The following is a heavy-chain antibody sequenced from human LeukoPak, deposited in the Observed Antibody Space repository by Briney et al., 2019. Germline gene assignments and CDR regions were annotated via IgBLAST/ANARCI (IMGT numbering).Heavy chain of an antibody. CDR2: IWYDGSNK. V-gene: IGHV3-33*01. CDR1: GFTFSSYG. J-gene: IGHJ4*02. Sequence: PGGSLRLSCAASGFTFSSYGMHWVRQAPGKGLEWVAVIWYDGSNKYYADSVKGRFTISRDNSKNTLYLQMNSLRAEDTAVYYCSRDSRYYYDSSGYYGGYYFDYWGQGTLVTVSS. CDR3: SRDSRYYYDSSGYYGGYYFDY. D-gene: IGHD3-22*01.